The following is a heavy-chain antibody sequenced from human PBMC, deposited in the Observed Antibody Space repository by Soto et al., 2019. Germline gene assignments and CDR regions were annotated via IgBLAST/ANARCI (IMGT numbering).Heavy chain of an antibody. CDR2: ISYDGSNK. CDR3: ASGLSNFDWLPDY. V-gene: IGHV3-30-3*01. D-gene: IGHD3-9*01. CDR1: GFTFSSNA. J-gene: IGHJ4*02. Sequence: GGSLRLSCAASGFTFSSNAMHWGRPAPGKGLEWVAVISYDGSNKYYADSVKGRFTISRDNSKNTLYLQMNSLRAEDTAVYYCASGLSNFDWLPDYWGQGTLVTVSS.